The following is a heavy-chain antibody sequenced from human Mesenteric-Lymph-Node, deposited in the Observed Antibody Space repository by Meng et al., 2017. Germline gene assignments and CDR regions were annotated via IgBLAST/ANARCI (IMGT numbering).Heavy chain of an antibody. J-gene: IGHJ4*02. V-gene: IGHV5-51*01. D-gene: IGHD3-10*01. CDR1: GYTFTNYW. CDR2: IYTGDSDT. Sequence: GESLKISCKGSGYTFTNYWIAWVRQMPGKGLEWMGIIYTGDSDTRYSPSFQGQVTISADKSITTAYLQWSSLKASGTAMYYCVRGSVGDYWGQGTLVTVSS. CDR3: VRGSVGDY.